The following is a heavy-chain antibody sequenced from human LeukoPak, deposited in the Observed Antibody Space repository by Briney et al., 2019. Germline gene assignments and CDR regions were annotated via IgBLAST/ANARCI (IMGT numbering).Heavy chain of an antibody. CDR2: IWYDGSNK. J-gene: IGHJ5*02. Sequence: PGRSLRLPCAASGFTFSSYGMHWVRQAPGKGLEWVAVIWYDGSNKYYADSVKGRFTISRDNSKNTLYLQMNSLRAEDTAVYYCARSMYYYDSSGYYFDWFDPWGQGTLVTVSS. D-gene: IGHD3-22*01. CDR1: GFTFSSYG. CDR3: ARSMYYYDSSGYYFDWFDP. V-gene: IGHV3-33*01.